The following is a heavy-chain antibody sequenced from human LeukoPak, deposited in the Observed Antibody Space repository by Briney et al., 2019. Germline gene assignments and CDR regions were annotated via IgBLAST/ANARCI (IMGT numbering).Heavy chain of an antibody. Sequence: SETLSLTCAVYGGSFSGYYWSWIRQPPGKGLEWVGEINHSGSTNYNPSLKSRVTISVDTSKNQFSLKLSSVTAADTAVYYCALRGGNSDYWGQGTLVTVSS. V-gene: IGHV4-34*01. D-gene: IGHD4-23*01. CDR1: GGSFSGYY. CDR3: ALRGGNSDY. CDR2: INHSGST. J-gene: IGHJ4*02.